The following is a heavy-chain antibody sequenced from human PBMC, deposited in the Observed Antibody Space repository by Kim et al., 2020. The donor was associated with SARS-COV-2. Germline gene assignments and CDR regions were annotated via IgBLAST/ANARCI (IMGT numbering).Heavy chain of an antibody. V-gene: IGHV1-8*01. Sequence: ASVKVYCKASGYTFTSYDINWVRQATGQGLEWMGWMNPNSGNTGYAQKFQGRVTMTRNTSISTAYMELSSLRSEDTAVYYCARVRSARRLLDYYYMDVWGKGTTVTVSS. J-gene: IGHJ6*03. CDR3: ARVRSARRLLDYYYMDV. CDR2: MNPNSGNT. CDR1: GYTFTSYD. D-gene: IGHD6-6*01.